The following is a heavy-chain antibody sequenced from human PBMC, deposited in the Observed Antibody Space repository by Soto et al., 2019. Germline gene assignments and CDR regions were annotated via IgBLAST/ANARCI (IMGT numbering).Heavy chain of an antibody. D-gene: IGHD6-19*01. CDR1: GFTFSSYG. Sequence: QVQLVESGGGVVQPGRSLRLSCAASGFTFSSYGMHWVRQAPGKGLEWVAVISYDGSNKYYADSVKGRFTISRDNAKNSLYLQMNSLRDEDTAVYYCARDVEGQWPNYFDYWGQGTLVTVSS. J-gene: IGHJ4*02. CDR2: ISYDGSNK. V-gene: IGHV3-30*03. CDR3: ARDVEGQWPNYFDY.